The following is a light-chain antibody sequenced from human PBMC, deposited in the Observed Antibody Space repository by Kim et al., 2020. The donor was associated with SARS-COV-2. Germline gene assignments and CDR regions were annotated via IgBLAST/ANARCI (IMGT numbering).Light chain of an antibody. Sequence: GQTVKISCSGSSSNIGINAVPWYQLFPGTAPKLLIYNDNRRPSGVPDRFSGSKSGTSASLALSGLLSDDEADYYCATWDDSLEAWVFGGGTQLTVL. V-gene: IGLV1-44*01. CDR3: ATWDDSLEAWV. CDR1: SSNIGINA. CDR2: NDN. J-gene: IGLJ3*02.